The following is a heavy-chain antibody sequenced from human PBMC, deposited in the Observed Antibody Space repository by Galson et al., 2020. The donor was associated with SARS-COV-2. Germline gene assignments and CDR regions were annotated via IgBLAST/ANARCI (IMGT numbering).Heavy chain of an antibody. D-gene: IGHD3-10*01. CDR2: IWHDGSKH. CDR1: GFTFSNYG. J-gene: IGHJ4*02. Sequence: GESLKISCAASGFTFSNYGKHWVRQAPGKGLEWVAAIWHDGSKHFYADSVKGRFTISRDNPKNRLYLQMNSLRAEDTAVYYCAGDPGPWRFDCWSQGTLVTVSS. CDR3: AGDPGPWRFDC. V-gene: IGHV3-33*01.